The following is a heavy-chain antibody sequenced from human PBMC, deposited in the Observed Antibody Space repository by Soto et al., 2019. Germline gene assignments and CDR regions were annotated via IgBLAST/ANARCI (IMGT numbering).Heavy chain of an antibody. Sequence: TGGSLRLSCAASGFTFSSYWMHWVRQAPGKGLVWVSRINSDGSTTTYADSVKGRFTISRDNAKNTLYLQMNSLRAEDTAVYYCARGGSSSWFRALDYWGQGTLVTVSS. D-gene: IGHD6-13*01. CDR1: GFTFSSYW. CDR2: INSDGSTT. CDR3: ARGGSSSWFRALDY. V-gene: IGHV3-74*01. J-gene: IGHJ4*02.